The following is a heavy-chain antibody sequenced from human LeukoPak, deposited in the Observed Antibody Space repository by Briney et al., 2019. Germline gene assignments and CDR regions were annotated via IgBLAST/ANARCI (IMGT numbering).Heavy chain of an antibody. V-gene: IGHV4-39*01. Sequence: SETLSLTCTVSGGSISSSSYYWSWIRQLPGKGLEWIGSIYYSGSTYYNPSLKSRVTISVDTSKNQFSLKLSSVTAADTAVYYCAGRWLDRDYWGQGTLVTVSS. CDR2: IYYSGST. CDR3: AGRWLDRDY. CDR1: GGSISSSSYY. D-gene: IGHD5-24*01. J-gene: IGHJ4*02.